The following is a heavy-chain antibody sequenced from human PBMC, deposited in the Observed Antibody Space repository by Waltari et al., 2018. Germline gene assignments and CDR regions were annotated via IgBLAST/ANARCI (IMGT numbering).Heavy chain of an antibody. D-gene: IGHD6-13*01. J-gene: IGHJ4*02. CDR2: INAGNSNT. CDR1: GYTFTSYA. Sequence: QVQLVQSGAEVKKPGASVKVSCKASGYTFTSYAMHWVRQAPGQRLEWMGWINAGNSNTKYSQKFQGRVTITRDTSASTAYMELSSLRSEDTAVYYCAGDSVAAAGTLFSYWGQGTLVTVSS. CDR3: AGDSVAAAGTLFSY. V-gene: IGHV1-3*01.